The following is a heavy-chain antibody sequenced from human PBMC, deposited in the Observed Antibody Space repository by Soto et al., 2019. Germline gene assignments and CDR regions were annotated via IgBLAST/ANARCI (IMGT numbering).Heavy chain of an antibody. D-gene: IGHD1-26*01. CDR1: GLMFNSYW. CDR3: ARVRGSYPLYYFDY. J-gene: IGHJ4*02. Sequence: GGSLRLSCAVSGLMFNSYWMTWVRQAPGKGLEWVANINENGNEKYYVDSVKGRFTISRDNAKNSLYLQMNSLRDEDTAVYYCARVRGSYPLYYFDYWGQGTLVTVSS. V-gene: IGHV3-7*01. CDR2: INENGNEK.